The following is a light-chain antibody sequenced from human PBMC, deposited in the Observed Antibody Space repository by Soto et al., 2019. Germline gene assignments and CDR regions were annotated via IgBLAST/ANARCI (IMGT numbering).Light chain of an antibody. Sequence: DIQMTQSPSTLSASVGDRVIITCLASQSISSWLAWYQQKPGKAPNLLIYDASSLESGVPSRFSGSGSGTEFTLTISSLQPDDFATYYCQQYHSSWTFGQGTKVDIK. J-gene: IGKJ1*01. CDR1: QSISSW. CDR2: DAS. CDR3: QQYHSSWT. V-gene: IGKV1-5*01.